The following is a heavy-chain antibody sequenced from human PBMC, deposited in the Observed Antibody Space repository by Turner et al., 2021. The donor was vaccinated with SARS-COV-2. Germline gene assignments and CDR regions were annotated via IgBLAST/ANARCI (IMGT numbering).Heavy chain of an antibody. CDR3: ARAGWDLLPFDAFDI. Sequence: QVQLVESGGGVVQPGRSLRLSCAASGFTFSTYAMHWVRQAPGKWLEWVAVRSYDGSNKYYADSVKGRFTISRDNSKNTLYLQMNSLRAEDTAVYYCARAGWDLLPFDAFDIWGQGTMVTISS. J-gene: IGHJ3*02. D-gene: IGHD1-26*01. CDR2: RSYDGSNK. CDR1: GFTFSTYA. V-gene: IGHV3-30-3*01.